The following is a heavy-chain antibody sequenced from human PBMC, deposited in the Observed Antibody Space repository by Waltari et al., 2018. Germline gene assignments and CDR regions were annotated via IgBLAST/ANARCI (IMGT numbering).Heavy chain of an antibody. D-gene: IGHD6-13*01. CDR3: ARFSSSTKDWFDP. CDR2: IKRDGSST. CDR1: GFTFSSYW. V-gene: IGHV3-74*01. Sequence: EVQLVESGGGLVQPGGSLRLSCAASGFTFSSYWMHWVRQAPGKGLVWVSRIKRDGSSTSYADAVKGRFTISRDNAKNTLYLQMNSLRAEDTAVYYCARFSSSTKDWFDPWGQGTLVTVSS. J-gene: IGHJ5*02.